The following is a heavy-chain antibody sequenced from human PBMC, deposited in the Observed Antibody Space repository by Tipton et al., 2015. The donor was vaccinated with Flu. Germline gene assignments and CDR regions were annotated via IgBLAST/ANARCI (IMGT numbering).Heavy chain of an antibody. V-gene: IGHV4-30-4*08. J-gene: IGHJ4*02. CDR1: GDSMSIGGYY. D-gene: IGHD5-24*01. CDR3: ARGDGYNFDY. Sequence: TLSLTCSVSGDSMSIGGYYWTWIRQRPGKGLEWIGYIYYSGRSLYTPPLKSRVTISVDTSKNQFSLKLSSVTAADTAVYYCARGDGYNFDYWGQGTLVTVSS. CDR2: IYYSGRS.